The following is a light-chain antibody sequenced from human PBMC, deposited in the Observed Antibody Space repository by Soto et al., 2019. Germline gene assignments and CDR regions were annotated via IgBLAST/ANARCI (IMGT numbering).Light chain of an antibody. CDR3: QQYGFS. CDR2: DAS. V-gene: IGKV1-5*01. Sequence: DIPMTQSPSTLSASVGDRVTITCRSSQRVSYWLAWYQQKPGKAPTLLIHDASSLESGVPSRFRGGGSGQEFTLTISGLQPDDFATYYCQQYGFSFGPGTKVEMK. J-gene: IGKJ3*01. CDR1: QRVSYW.